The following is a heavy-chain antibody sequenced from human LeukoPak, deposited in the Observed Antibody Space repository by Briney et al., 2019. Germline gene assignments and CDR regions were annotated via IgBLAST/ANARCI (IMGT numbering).Heavy chain of an antibody. CDR2: ISSSSSPI. V-gene: IGHV3-48*01. CDR1: GFTFSSYN. D-gene: IGHD5-18*01. Sequence: GGSLRLSCAASGFTFSSYNMNWVRQAPGKGLEWVSYISSSSSPIFYADSVKGRFTISRDNSKNTLYLQMNSLRAEDTAVYYCAKDRSKDSYGYVPDYWGQGTLVTVSS. J-gene: IGHJ4*02. CDR3: AKDRSKDSYGYVPDY.